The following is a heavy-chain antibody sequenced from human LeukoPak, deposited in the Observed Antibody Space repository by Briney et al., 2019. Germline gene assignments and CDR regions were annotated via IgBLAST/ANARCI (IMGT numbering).Heavy chain of an antibody. CDR1: GFTFSSYG. Sequence: GGSLRLSCAASGFTFSSYGMHWVRQAPDKGLEWVAVISYDGSNKYYADSVKGRFTISRDNSKNTLYLQMNSLRAEDTAVYYCAKALYGDYLGFDYWGQGTLVTVSS. D-gene: IGHD4-17*01. CDR2: ISYDGSNK. J-gene: IGHJ4*02. V-gene: IGHV3-30*18. CDR3: AKALYGDYLGFDY.